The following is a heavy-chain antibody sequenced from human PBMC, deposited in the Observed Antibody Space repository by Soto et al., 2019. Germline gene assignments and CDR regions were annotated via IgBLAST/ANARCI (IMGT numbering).Heavy chain of an antibody. CDR2: INHSGST. CDR3: AGGSGGWYWEGYYFDY. Sequence: QVQLQQWGAGLLKPSETLSLTCAVYGGSFSGYYWSWIRQPPGKGLEWIGEINHSGSTNDNPSLKSPVNISADTSKNQISLKLSSVTAADTAVDYGAGGSGGWYWEGYYFDYWGQGTLVTVSS. J-gene: IGHJ4*02. CDR1: GGSFSGYY. D-gene: IGHD6-19*01. V-gene: IGHV4-34*01.